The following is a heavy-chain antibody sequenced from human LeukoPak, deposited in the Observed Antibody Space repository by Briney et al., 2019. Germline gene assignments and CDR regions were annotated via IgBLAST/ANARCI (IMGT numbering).Heavy chain of an antibody. D-gene: IGHD6-19*01. CDR1: GGSFSGYY. CDR2: INHSGST. V-gene: IGHV4-34*01. CDR3: ARYGAVAGSDY. Sequence: PSETLSLTCAVYGGSFSGYYWSWIRQPPGKGLEWIGEINHSGSTNYNPSLKSRVTISVDTSKNQFSLKLSSVTAADTAVYYCARYGAVAGSDYWGQGTLVTVSS. J-gene: IGHJ4*02.